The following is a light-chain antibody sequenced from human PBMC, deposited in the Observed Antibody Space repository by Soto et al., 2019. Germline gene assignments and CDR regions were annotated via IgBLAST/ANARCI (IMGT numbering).Light chain of an antibody. CDR2: GAS. V-gene: IGKV3-15*01. CDR1: QSVSSN. CDR3: QQYNIWPPLYT. J-gene: IGKJ2*01. Sequence: EIVMTQSPATLSVSPGERATLSCRASQSVSSNLAWYQQKPGQAPRLLIYGASTRATGIPARFSGSGSGTDVTLSISSLQSEDFAVYDCQQYNIWPPLYTFGQGTKLEIK.